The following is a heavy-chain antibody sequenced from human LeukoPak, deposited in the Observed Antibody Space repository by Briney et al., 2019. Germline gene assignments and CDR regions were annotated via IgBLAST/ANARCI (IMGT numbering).Heavy chain of an antibody. D-gene: IGHD6-19*01. CDR3: ARSPSSGFDY. CDR2: INHSGST. Sequence: PSETLSLTCAVYGGSFSGYYWSWIRQPPGKGLEWIGEINHSGSTNYNPSLKSRVTISVDTSKNQFSLKLSSVTAADTAVYYCARSPSSGFDYWGQGTLVTVSS. J-gene: IGHJ4*02. V-gene: IGHV4-34*01. CDR1: GGSFSGYY.